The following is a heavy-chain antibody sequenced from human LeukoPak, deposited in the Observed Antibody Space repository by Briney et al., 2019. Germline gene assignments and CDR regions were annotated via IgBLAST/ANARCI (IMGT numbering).Heavy chain of an antibody. CDR3: ARDSKWQTMVRGAHYYYGMDV. Sequence: NXSETLSLTCTVSGVSISSGGYYWSWIRQHPGKGLEWIGYIYYSGSTYYNPSLKSRFTISVDTSKNQFSLKLSSVTAADTAVYYCARDSKWQTMVRGAHYYYGMDVWGQGTTVTVSS. J-gene: IGHJ6*02. CDR1: GVSISSGGYY. D-gene: IGHD3-10*01. CDR2: IYYSGST. V-gene: IGHV4-31*03.